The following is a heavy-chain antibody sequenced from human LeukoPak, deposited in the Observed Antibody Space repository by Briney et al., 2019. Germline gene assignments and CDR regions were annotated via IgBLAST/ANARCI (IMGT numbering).Heavy chain of an antibody. CDR1: GGSISSYY. J-gene: IGHJ5*02. CDR3: ARDLGIAAAAGGFDP. CDR2: IYTSGST. V-gene: IGHV4-4*07. D-gene: IGHD6-13*01. Sequence: PSETLSLTCTVSGGSISSYYWSWIRQPAGKGPEWIGRIYTSGSTNYNPSLKSRVTISVDKSKNQFSLKLSSVTAADTAVYYCARDLGIAAAAGGFDPWGQGTLVTVSS.